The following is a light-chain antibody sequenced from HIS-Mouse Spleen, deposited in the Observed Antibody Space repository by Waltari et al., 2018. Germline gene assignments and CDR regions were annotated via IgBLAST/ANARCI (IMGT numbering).Light chain of an antibody. CDR2: EDS. CDR3: YSTDSSGNHRV. J-gene: IGLJ2*01. CDR1: ALPKKY. Sequence: SYELTQPPSVSVSPGQTARITCSGDALPKKYVDLYQQKSGQAPVLVIYEDSKRPSGIPERFSGSSSGTMATLTISGAQVEDEADYYCYSTDSSGNHRVFGGGTKLTVL. V-gene: IGLV3-10*01.